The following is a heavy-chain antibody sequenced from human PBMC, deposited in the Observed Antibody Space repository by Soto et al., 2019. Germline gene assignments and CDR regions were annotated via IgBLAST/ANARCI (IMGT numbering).Heavy chain of an antibody. V-gene: IGHV2-5*02. CDR3: VPQDCNNNNYYFDL. J-gene: IGHJ2*01. D-gene: IGHD4-4*01. Sequence: QITVKESGPKLVKPSQTLTLTCAFSGFSLSTSGVGVGWVRQPPGKAPEWLALIYWDDDKRYRPSLKSRLSSTKDTSKDQVVFTMTNMDPVDTATYYCVPQDCNNNNYYFDLWGRGTLVTVSS. CDR2: IYWDDDK. CDR1: GFSLSTSGVG.